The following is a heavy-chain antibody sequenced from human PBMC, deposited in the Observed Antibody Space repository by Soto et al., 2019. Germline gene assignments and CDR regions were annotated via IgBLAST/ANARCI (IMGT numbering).Heavy chain of an antibody. CDR2: INAGNGNT. V-gene: IGHV1-3*01. CDR3: ARDHTPREEYYGMDV. CDR1: GYTFTSYA. Sequence: RASVKVSCKSSGYTFTSYAMHWVRQAPGQRLEWMGWINAGNGNTKYSQKFQGRVTITRDTSASTAYMELSSLRSEDTAVYYCARDHTPREEYYGMDVWGQGTTVTVSS. J-gene: IGHJ6*02.